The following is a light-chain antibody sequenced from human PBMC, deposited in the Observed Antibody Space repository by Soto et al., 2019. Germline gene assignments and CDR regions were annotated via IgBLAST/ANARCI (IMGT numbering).Light chain of an antibody. CDR2: EVS. Sequence: QSALTQPASVSGSPGQSITISCTGTSSDVGDYNYVSWYQHRPGKAPKLIIYEVSNRPSGLSNLFSGSKSGNTASLTISGLQTEDEADYYCASYTSGNTNVLFGGGTKLTVL. V-gene: IGLV2-14*01. CDR3: ASYTSGNTNVL. CDR1: SSDVGDYNY. J-gene: IGLJ2*01.